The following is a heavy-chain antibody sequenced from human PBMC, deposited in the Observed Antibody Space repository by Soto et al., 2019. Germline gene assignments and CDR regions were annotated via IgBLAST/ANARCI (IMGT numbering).Heavy chain of an antibody. V-gene: IGHV4-59*01. Sequence: QVQLQESGPGLVKPSETLSLTCTVSGDSIISYYWSWIRQPPGKGLEWIGYIHYTGSTNYNPSLKSRVTISVDTSKNQFSLKLSSVTAADTAVYLCARDLVSGSLDYWGQGTLVTVSS. CDR3: ARDLVSGSLDY. D-gene: IGHD1-26*01. J-gene: IGHJ4*02. CDR2: IHYTGST. CDR1: GDSIISYY.